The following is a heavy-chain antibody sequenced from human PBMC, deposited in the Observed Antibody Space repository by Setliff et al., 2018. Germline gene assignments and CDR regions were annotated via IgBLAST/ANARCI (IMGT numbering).Heavy chain of an antibody. CDR3: ARDRRGGYGAINWFDP. J-gene: IGHJ5*02. D-gene: IGHD3-16*01. CDR2: ICYSGST. CDR1: GDSIGRGGYY. Sequence: PSETLSLTCSVSGDSIGRGGYYWSWIRQQPGKGLEWIASICYSGSTYYSPSLKSRLRVSMDSSKNQFYLDLSSVTAADTAVYYCARDRRGGYGAINWFDPWGQGTLVTVSS. V-gene: IGHV4-31*03.